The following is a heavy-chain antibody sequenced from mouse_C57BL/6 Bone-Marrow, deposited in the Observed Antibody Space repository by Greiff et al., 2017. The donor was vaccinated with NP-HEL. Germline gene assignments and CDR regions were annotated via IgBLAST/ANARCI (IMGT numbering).Heavy chain of an antibody. Sequence: QVQLKQSGPGLVQPSQSLSITCTVSGFSLTSYGVHWVRQSPGKGLEWLGVIWSGGSTDYNAAFISRLSISKDNSKSQVFFKMNSLQADDTAIYYCALYYGSRYYYAMDYWGQGTSVTVSS. CDR3: ALYYGSRYYYAMDY. D-gene: IGHD1-1*01. CDR2: IWSGGST. J-gene: IGHJ4*01. V-gene: IGHV2-2*01. CDR1: GFSLTSYG.